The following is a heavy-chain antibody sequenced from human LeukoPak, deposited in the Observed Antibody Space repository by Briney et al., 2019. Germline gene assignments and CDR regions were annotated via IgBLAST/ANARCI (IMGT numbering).Heavy chain of an antibody. V-gene: IGHV3-30*02. D-gene: IGHD7-27*01. CDR3: TGGAYWYFDL. CDR1: GFTFSSYG. Sequence: GGSLRLSCAASGFTFSSYGMHWVRQAPGKGLEWVALIWYDGSDKYYADSVKGRFTISRDNSKNTVYLQMSGLRAEDTAMYYCTGGAYWYFDLWGRGTLVTVSS. J-gene: IGHJ2*01. CDR2: IWYDGSDK.